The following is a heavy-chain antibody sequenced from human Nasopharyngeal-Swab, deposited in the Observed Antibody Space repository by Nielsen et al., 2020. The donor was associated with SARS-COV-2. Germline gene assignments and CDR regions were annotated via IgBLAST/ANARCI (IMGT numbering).Heavy chain of an antibody. CDR1: GFTFTSYA. V-gene: IGHV3-23*01. CDR3: AKDLTGYYAPLDQ. Sequence: GESLKISCAASGFTFTSYAMNWVRQAPGKGLEWLSAVNGNGADTYYADSVKGRFTIPKDNSKNTLYLHMNSLRAEDTAVYYCAKDLTGYYAPLDQWGQGVLVTVSS. CDR2: VNGNGADT. J-gene: IGHJ4*02. D-gene: IGHD3-9*01.